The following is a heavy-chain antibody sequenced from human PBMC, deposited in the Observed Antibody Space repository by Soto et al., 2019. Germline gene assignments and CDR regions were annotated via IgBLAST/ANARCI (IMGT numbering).Heavy chain of an antibody. J-gene: IGHJ4*02. CDR1: GGSFSGYY. CDR3: ARGGWGPRYYGSGSALGY. CDR2: INHSGST. Sequence: PSETLSLTCAVYGGSFSGYYWSWIRQPPGKGLEWIGEINHSGSTNYNPSLKSRVTISVDTSKTHFSLKLSFVTAADTAVYYCARGGWGPRYYGSGSALGYWGQGTLVTVSS. D-gene: IGHD3-10*01. V-gene: IGHV4-34*01.